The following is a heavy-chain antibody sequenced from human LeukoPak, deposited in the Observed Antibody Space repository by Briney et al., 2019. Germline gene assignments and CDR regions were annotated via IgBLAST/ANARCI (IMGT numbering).Heavy chain of an antibody. J-gene: IGHJ4*02. CDR1: GGTFSSYA. CDR2: IIPIFGTA. D-gene: IGHD3-3*01. Sequence: SVKVSCKASGGTFSSYAISWVRQAPGQGLEWMGRIIPIFGTANYAQKFQGRVTITTDESTSTAYMELSSLRSEDTAVYYCATAYYDFWSGYPPLFDYWGQGTLVTVSS. V-gene: IGHV1-69*05. CDR3: ATAYYDFWSGYPPLFDY.